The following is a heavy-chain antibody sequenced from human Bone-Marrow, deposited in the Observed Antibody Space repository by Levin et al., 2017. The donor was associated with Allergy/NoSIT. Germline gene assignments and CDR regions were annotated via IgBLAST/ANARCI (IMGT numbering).Heavy chain of an antibody. CDR3: ARDHSTVFGVVPSYGMDV. J-gene: IGHJ6*02. CDR2: ILSDGSDK. CDR1: GFTFKTYA. D-gene: IGHD3-3*01. V-gene: IGHV3-30*04. Sequence: GGSLRLSCAASGFTFKTYALHWVRQGPGRGLEWVAVILSDGSDKYYTDSVKGRFSISRDNSKSTLYLQMDGLRPEDTAVYSCARDHSTVFGVVPSYGMDVWGQGTTVIVSS.